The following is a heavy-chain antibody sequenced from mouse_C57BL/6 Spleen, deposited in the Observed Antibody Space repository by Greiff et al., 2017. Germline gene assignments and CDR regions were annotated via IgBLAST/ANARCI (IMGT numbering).Heavy chain of an antibody. CDR1: GYAFSSSW. J-gene: IGHJ4*01. CDR2: ISPGDGDT. D-gene: IGHD2-4*01. Sequence: QVQLQQSGPELVKPGASVKISCKASGYAFSSSWMNWVKQRPGRGLEWIGRISPGDGDTNYNGKFKGTATLTADKSSSTAYMQLSSLTSEDSAVYFCARQGIDYDNYAMDDWGQGTSVTVSS. CDR3: ARQGIDYDNYAMDD. V-gene: IGHV1-82*01.